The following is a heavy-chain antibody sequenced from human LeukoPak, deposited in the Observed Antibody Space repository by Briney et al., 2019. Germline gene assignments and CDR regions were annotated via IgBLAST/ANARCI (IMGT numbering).Heavy chain of an antibody. CDR3: ARDPHSLDY. J-gene: IGHJ4*02. CDR1: GYPFSSYW. Sequence: PGGSLRLSCAGSGYPFSSYWMHWVRQVPGKGLVWVSRINEGGSSTSYADSVRGRFAISRDNAKNSLYLQLNSLRVEDTAVYYCARDPHSLDYWGQGTRVTVSS. CDR2: INEGGSST. V-gene: IGHV3-74*01.